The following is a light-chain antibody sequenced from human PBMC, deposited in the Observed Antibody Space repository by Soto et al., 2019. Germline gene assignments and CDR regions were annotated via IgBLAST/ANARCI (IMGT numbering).Light chain of an antibody. CDR3: QQYSSYPYT. CDR1: QSLSSR. V-gene: IGKV1-5*03. Sequence: DIQMTQSPSTLPASVGDRVTITCRASQSLSSRLAWYQQKAGKAPRLLIYQASTFESGVPSRFSGSGSGTEFSLTISSLQPDDFATYYCQQYSSYPYTFGQGTKVEIK. J-gene: IGKJ2*01. CDR2: QAS.